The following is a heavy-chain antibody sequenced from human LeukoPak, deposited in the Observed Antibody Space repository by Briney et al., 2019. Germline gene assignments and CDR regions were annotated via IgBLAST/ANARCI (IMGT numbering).Heavy chain of an antibody. CDR1: GFTFSSYW. J-gene: IGHJ4*02. CDR2: INSDGTST. Sequence: GGSLRLSCAASGFTFSSYWMHWVRQAPGKGLVWVSRINSDGTSTNYADSVKGRFTISRDNAKNTLYLQMNSLRAEDTAVYYCARVNYGGNTFSDYWGQGTLVTVSS. V-gene: IGHV3-74*01. CDR3: ARVNYGGNTFSDY. D-gene: IGHD4-23*01.